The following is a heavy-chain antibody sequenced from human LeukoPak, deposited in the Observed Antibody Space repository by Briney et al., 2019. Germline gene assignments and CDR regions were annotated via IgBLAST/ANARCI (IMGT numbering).Heavy chain of an antibody. Sequence: GGSLRLSCAAPGFTFSSYGMSWVRQAPGKGLEWVSAISGSGGSTYYADSVKGRFTISRDNSKNTLYLQMNSLRAEDTAVYYCAKDLGTVTTTYAFDIWGQGTMVTVSS. V-gene: IGHV3-23*01. D-gene: IGHD4-17*01. CDR3: AKDLGTVTTTYAFDI. CDR1: GFTFSSYG. J-gene: IGHJ3*02. CDR2: ISGSGGST.